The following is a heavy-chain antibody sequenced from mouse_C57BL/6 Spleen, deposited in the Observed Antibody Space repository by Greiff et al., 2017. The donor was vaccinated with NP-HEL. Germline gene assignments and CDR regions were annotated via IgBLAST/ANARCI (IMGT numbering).Heavy chain of an antibody. V-gene: IGHV5-17*01. J-gene: IGHJ3*01. D-gene: IGHD1-1*02. CDR2: ISSGSSTI. CDR3: ANNYGAWFAY. CDR1: GFTFSDYG. Sequence: VQLKESGGGLVKPGGSLKLSCAASGFTFSDYGMHWVRQAPEKGLEWVAYISSGSSTIYYADTVKGRFTISRDNAKNTLFLQMTSLRSEDTAMYYCANNYGAWFAYWGQGTLVTVSA.